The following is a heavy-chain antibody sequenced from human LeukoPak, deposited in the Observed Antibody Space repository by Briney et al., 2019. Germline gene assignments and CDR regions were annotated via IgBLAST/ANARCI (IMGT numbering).Heavy chain of an antibody. V-gene: IGHV1-69*13. CDR1: GGTFSSYA. D-gene: IGHD2-15*01. CDR3: ARARGCSGGSCYLATGYYYYGMDV. CDR2: IIPIFGTA. J-gene: IGHJ6*04. Sequence: ASVKVSCKASGGTFSSYAISWVRQAPGQGLEWMGGIIPIFGTANYAQKFQGRVTITADESTSTAYMELSSLRSEDTAVYYCARARGCSGGSCYLATGYYYYGMDVWGKGTTVTVSP.